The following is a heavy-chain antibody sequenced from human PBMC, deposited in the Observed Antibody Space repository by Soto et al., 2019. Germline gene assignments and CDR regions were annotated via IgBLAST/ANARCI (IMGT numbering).Heavy chain of an antibody. CDR2: FSGSGGYI. D-gene: IGHD1-26*01. V-gene: IGHV3-23*01. CDR1: GFTFNNYA. Sequence: GGSLRLSCAASGFTFNNYAMSWVRQAPGKGLEWVSGFSGSGGYIHYADSVQGRFTISRDNSKNTLYLQMSSLRTDDTAVYDCAKHSENYYGQVDFWGQGTLVTVSS. CDR3: AKHSENYYGQVDF. J-gene: IGHJ4*02.